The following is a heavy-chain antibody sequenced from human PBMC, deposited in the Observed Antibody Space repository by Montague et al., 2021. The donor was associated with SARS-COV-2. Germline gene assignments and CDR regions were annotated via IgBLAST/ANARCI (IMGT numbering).Heavy chain of an antibody. V-gene: IGHV4-34*12. CDR2: VIHSGKT. CDR3: ARRLTGLEPPFDP. Sequence: SETLSLTCAVYGASFSGYHWTWIRQSPGRGLEWIGEVIHSGKTSYNPSLQSRLTMSGDTYKKQFSLRLSSVTAADTAVYYCARRLTGLEPPFDPWGQGTLVIVSS. CDR1: GASFSGYH. D-gene: IGHD1-1*01. J-gene: IGHJ5*02.